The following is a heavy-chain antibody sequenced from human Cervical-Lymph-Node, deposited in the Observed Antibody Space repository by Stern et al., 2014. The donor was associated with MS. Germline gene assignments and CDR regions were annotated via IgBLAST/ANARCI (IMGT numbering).Heavy chain of an antibody. CDR1: GYTLTEMS. D-gene: IGHD2-21*02. CDR2: SDPQHGET. V-gene: IGHV1-24*01. CDR3: ATHRGRVTYYYGLDV. Sequence: QVQLVQSGAEVKKPGASVKVSCKVSGYTLTEMSMHWVRQAPGKGLEWMGGSDPQHGETVYAQKIQGRVTMAEDRSTDTAYMELTSLRSDDTAVYYCATHRGRVTYYYGLDVWGQGTTVTVSS. J-gene: IGHJ6*02.